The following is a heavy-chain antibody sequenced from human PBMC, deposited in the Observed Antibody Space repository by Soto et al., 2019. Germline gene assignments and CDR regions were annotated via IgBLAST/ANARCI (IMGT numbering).Heavy chain of an antibody. CDR3: ARLGLLCRVAATPDY. V-gene: IGHV5-51*01. CDR2: IYPCDSGT. CDR1: GYSFTSYW. J-gene: IGHJ4*02. Sequence: GESLTSSCKGSGYSFTSYWIGWVRQMPGKGLEWMGIIYPCDSGTRYSPSFQGQVTISADKSISTAYLQWRSLKASDTAMYYCARLGLLCRVAATPDYWGQGTLVTVSS. D-gene: IGHD2-15*01.